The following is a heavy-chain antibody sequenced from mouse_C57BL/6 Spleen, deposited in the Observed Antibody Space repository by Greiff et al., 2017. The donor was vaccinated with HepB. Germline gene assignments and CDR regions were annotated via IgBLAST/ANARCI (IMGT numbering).Heavy chain of an antibody. CDR2: IDPETGGT. CDR1: GYTFTDYE. V-gene: IGHV1-15*01. Sequence: QVQLQQSGAELVRPGASVTLSCKASGYTFTDYEMHWVKQTPVHGLEWIGAIDPETGGTAYNQKFKGKAILTADKSSSTAYMELRSLTSEDSAVYYCTGYDYDPYYYAMDYWGQGTSVTVSS. D-gene: IGHD2-4*01. CDR3: TGYDYDPYYYAMDY. J-gene: IGHJ4*01.